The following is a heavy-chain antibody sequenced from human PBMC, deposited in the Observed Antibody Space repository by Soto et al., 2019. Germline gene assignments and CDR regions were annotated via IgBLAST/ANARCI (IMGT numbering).Heavy chain of an antibody. CDR2: IWYDGSNK. J-gene: IGHJ6*03. CDR3: ARAGGGDYAFWSGYYYYYSMDV. CDR1: GFTFSSYG. Sequence: QVQLVESGGGVVQPGRSLRLSCAASGFTFSSYGMHWVRQAPGKGLEWVAVIWYDGSNKYYADSVKGRFTISRDNSKNTRSLQMNSLRAEDTAVYYCARAGGGDYAFWSGYYYYYSMDVWGKGTTVTVSS. D-gene: IGHD3-3*01. V-gene: IGHV3-33*01.